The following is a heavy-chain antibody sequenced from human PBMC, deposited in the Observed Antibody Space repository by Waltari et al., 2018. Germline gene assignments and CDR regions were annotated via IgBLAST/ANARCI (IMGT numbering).Heavy chain of an antibody. V-gene: IGHV3-11*06. CDR2: VSSSSAYL. CDR1: GFTFTNYY. CDR3: VRAMLAGDYDSVAFPGY. J-gene: IGHJ4*02. Sequence: QVQLVESGGGLVKPGGSLRLSCEAYGFTFTNYYMTWIRQAPGKGLEWISYVSSSSAYLNYADSVKGRFAISRDNAKNSLYLQMNSLRVDDTAVYYCVRAMLAGDYDSVAFPGYWGQGTLVTVSS. D-gene: IGHD3-22*01.